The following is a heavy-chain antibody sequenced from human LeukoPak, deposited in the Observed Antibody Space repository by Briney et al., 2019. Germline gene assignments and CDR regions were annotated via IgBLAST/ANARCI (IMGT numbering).Heavy chain of an antibody. CDR1: GFTVSSTF. Sequence: GGSLRLSCAASGFTVSSTFMSWVRQAPGKGLEWVSVISSGGSTHYADSVKGRFTISRENSKNTLYLQMNSMRAEDTAVYYCARDTAYFDYWGQGTLVTVSS. V-gene: IGHV3-53*01. CDR2: ISSGGST. J-gene: IGHJ4*02. D-gene: IGHD5-18*01. CDR3: ARDTAYFDY.